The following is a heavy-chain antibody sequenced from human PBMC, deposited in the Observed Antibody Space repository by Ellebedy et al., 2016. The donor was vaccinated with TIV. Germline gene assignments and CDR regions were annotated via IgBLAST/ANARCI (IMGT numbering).Heavy chain of an antibody. D-gene: IGHD6-13*01. CDR1: GGSISSGGYY. V-gene: IGHV4-31*03. CDR2: IYYSGST. Sequence: LRLSXTVSGGSISSGGYYWSWIRQHPGKGLEWIGYIYYSGSTYYNPSLKSRVTISVDTSKNQFSLKLSSVTAADTAVYYCAVPSSSWYVYGMDVWGQGTTVTVSS. J-gene: IGHJ6*02. CDR3: AVPSSSWYVYGMDV.